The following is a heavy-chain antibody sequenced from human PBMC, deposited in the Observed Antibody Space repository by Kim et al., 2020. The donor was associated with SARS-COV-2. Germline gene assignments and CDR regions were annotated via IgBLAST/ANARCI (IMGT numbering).Heavy chain of an antibody. CDR2: IYYSGSS. Sequence: SETLSLTCTVSGGSISRSSYYWAWIRQPPGKGLEWIGRIYYSGSSYSNPSLKSRVTLSVDTSKNQFSLNLRSVTAADTAVYYCARAGPQEGYCELWGRGT. CDR1: GGSISRSSYY. CDR3: ARAGPQEGYCEL. D-gene: IGHD3-10*01. J-gene: IGHJ2*01. V-gene: IGHV4-39*01.